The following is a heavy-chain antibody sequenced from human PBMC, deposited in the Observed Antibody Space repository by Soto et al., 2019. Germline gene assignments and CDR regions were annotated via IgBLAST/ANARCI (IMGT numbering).Heavy chain of an antibody. CDR2: ISSDGSDK. V-gene: IGHV3-30*03. J-gene: IGHJ4*02. D-gene: IGHD2-15*01. CDR3: VRGSDVARQELDY. Sequence: QVQVVESGGGVVQPGRSLRLSCAASGFTFSNFGMHWVRQAPGKGLEWVAAISSDGSDKYYLDSVKGRFIISRDNSKNTLLLQMNSLRVEDTAVYYCVRGSDVARQELDYCSQGTLVTVSS. CDR1: GFTFSNFG.